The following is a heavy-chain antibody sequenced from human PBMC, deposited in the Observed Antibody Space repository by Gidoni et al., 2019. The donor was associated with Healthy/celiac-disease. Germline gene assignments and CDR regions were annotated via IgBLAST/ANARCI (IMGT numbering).Heavy chain of an antibody. CDR2: ISYDGSNK. D-gene: IGHD6-19*01. Sequence: QVQLVESGGGVVQPGRSLRLSCAASGFTFSSYAMHWVRQAPGKGLEWVAVISYDGSNKYYADSVKGRFTISRDNSKNTLYLQMNSLRAEDTAVYYCASQAVAGSYFDYWGQGTLVTVSS. CDR3: ASQAVAGSYFDY. V-gene: IGHV3-30-3*01. J-gene: IGHJ4*02. CDR1: GFTFSSYA.